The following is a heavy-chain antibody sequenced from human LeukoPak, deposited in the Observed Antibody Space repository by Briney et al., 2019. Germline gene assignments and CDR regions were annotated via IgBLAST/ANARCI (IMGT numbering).Heavy chain of an antibody. V-gene: IGHV4-59*08. CDR1: GGSISSYY. CDR2: IYYSGST. J-gene: IGHJ4*02. Sequence: KTSETLSLTCTVSGGSISSYYWSWIRQPPGKGLEWIGYIYYSGSTNYNPSLKSRVTISVDTSKNQFSLKLSSVTAADTAVYYCARQRGYSGSYYAIDYWGQGTLVTVSS. CDR3: ARQRGYSGSYYAIDY. D-gene: IGHD1-26*01.